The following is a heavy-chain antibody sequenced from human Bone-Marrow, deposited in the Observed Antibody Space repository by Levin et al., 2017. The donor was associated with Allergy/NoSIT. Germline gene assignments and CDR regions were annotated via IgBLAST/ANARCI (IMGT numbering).Heavy chain of an antibody. J-gene: IGHJ4*02. V-gene: IGHV4-38-2*01. D-gene: IGHD6-19*01. Sequence: PSETLSLTCAVSGYSISSGYYWGWIRQPPGKGLEWIGSIYHSGSTYYNPSLKSRVTISVDTSKNQFSLKLSSVTAADTAVYYCASVSSGWYMGYWGQGTLVTVSS. CDR1: GYSISSGYY. CDR2: IYHSGST. CDR3: ASVSSGWYMGY.